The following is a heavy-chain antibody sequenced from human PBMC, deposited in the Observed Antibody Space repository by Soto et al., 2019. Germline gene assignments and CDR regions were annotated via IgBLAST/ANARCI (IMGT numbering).Heavy chain of an antibody. CDR2: IIPIFGTA. CDR3: ATPGIAAAGLDYYYYYYGMDV. J-gene: IGHJ6*02. V-gene: IGHV1-69*01. Sequence: QVQLVQSGAEVKKPGSSVKVSCKASGGTFSSYAISWVRQAPGHGLEWMGGIIPIFGTANYAQKFQGRVTITADESTSTAYMELSSLRSEDTAVYYCATPGIAAAGLDYYYYYYGMDVWGQGTTVTVSS. D-gene: IGHD6-13*01. CDR1: GGTFSSYA.